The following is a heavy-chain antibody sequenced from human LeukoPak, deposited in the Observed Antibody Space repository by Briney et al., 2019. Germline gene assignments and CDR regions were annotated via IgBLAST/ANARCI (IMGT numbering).Heavy chain of an antibody. V-gene: IGHV3-7*01. CDR3: ARASSSWSPSFYMDV. D-gene: IGHD6-13*01. CDR1: TFTFSAYW. J-gene: IGHJ6*03. CDR2: IEQDGSEK. Sequence: GGSLRLSCAAPTFTFSAYWMSGVRQAPGKGLEWVANIEQDGSEKYYMDSVKGRFTITRDNAWNTLYLQMNSLRVDDTAVYYCARASSSWSPSFYMDVWGRGTTVTVSS.